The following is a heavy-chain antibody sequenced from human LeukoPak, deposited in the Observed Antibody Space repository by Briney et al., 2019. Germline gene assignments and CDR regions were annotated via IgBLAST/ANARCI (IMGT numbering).Heavy chain of an antibody. CDR3: ARVTKGAYAFDI. CDR1: GFTVSSNY. J-gene: IGHJ3*02. CDR2: IYSGGST. D-gene: IGHD3-3*01. V-gene: IGHV3-53*01. Sequence: GGSLRLSCAASGFTVSSNYMSWVRKAPGKGLEWVSVIYSGGSTYYADSVKGRFTISRDNSKNTLYLQMNSLRAEDTAVYYCARVTKGAYAFDIWGQGTMVTVCS.